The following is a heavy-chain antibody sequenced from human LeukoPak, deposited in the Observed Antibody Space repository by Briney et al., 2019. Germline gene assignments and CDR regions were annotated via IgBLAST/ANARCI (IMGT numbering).Heavy chain of an antibody. D-gene: IGHD2-15*01. Sequence: GGSLRLSCAASGFTFSSYSMNWVRQAPGKGLEWVSYISSSSSTIYYADSVKGRFTISRDNAKNSLYLQMNSLRAEDTAVYYCARGEDIVVVVAATDYFDYWGQGTLVTASS. CDR3: ARGEDIVVVVAATDYFDY. CDR1: GFTFSSYS. CDR2: ISSSSSTI. V-gene: IGHV3-48*01. J-gene: IGHJ4*02.